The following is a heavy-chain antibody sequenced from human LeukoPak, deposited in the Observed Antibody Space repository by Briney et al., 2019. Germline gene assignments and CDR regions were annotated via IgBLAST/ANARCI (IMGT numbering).Heavy chain of an antibody. CDR1: GGSVSTSAYH. Sequence: SETLSLICTVSGGSVSTSAYHWGWLRQAPGKGPEWIASFHYTGSSYYKSSLKSRAAISIDTSKNQFSLTMTSVTAADTAVYYCARNRLAAAGSSVSIWFDPWGQGILVTVSS. V-gene: IGHV4-39*07. J-gene: IGHJ5*02. D-gene: IGHD6-13*01. CDR3: ARNRLAAAGSSVSIWFDP. CDR2: FHYTGSS.